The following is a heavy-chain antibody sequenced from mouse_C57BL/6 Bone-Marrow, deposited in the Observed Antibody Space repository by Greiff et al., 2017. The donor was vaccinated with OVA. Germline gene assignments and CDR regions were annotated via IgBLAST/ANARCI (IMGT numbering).Heavy chain of an antibody. CDR3: AREFITTVVASYYYAMDY. V-gene: IGHV5-4*01. D-gene: IGHD1-1*01. CDR1: GFTFSSYA. J-gene: IGHJ4*01. Sequence: EVKLVESGGGLVKPGGSLKLSCAASGFTFSSYAMSWVRQTPEKRLEWVATISDGGSYTYYPDNVKGRFTISRDNAKNNLYLQMSHLKSEDTAMYYCAREFITTVVASYYYAMDYWGQGTSVTVSS. CDR2: ISDGGSYT.